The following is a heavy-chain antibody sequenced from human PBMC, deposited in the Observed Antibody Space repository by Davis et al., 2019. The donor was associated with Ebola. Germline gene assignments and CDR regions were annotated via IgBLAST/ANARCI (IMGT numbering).Heavy chain of an antibody. J-gene: IGHJ6*03. D-gene: IGHD3-3*01. Sequence: LSLTCAASGFTFSSYAMSWVRQAPGKGLEWVSAISGSGGSTYYADSVKGRFTISRDNSKNTLYLQMNSLRAEDTAVHYCAKGANVLRFLEWLSGAIYMDVWGKGTTVTVSS. CDR3: AKGANVLRFLEWLSGAIYMDV. V-gene: IGHV3-23*01. CDR1: GFTFSSYA. CDR2: ISGSGGST.